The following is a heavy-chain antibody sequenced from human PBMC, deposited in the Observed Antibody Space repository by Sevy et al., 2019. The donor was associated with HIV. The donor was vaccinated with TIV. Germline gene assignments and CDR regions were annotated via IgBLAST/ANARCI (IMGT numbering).Heavy chain of an antibody. V-gene: IGHV1-8*01. Sequence: ASVKVSCKASGYTFTSYDINWVRQATGQGLEWMGWMNPNRGNTGYAQKFQGRVTMTRNTSISTAYMELSSLRSEDTAVYYCARGHRLMGNWNYPEMYNWFDPWGQGTLVTVSS. CDR2: MNPNRGNT. D-gene: IGHD1-7*01. CDR3: ARGHRLMGNWNYPEMYNWFDP. CDR1: GYTFTSYD. J-gene: IGHJ5*02.